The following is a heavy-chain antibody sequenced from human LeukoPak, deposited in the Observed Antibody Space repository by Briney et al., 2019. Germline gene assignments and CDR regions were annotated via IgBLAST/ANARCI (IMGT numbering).Heavy chain of an antibody. V-gene: IGHV3-30-3*01. D-gene: IGHD5-12*01. CDR1: GFTFSSYA. J-gene: IGHJ6*02. CDR2: ISYDGSNK. Sequence: GGSLRLSCAASGFTFSSYAMHWVRQAPGKGLEWVAVISYDGSNKYYADSVKGRFTISRDNSKNTLYLQMNSLRAEDTAVYYCARDPQGVATEYYYGMDVWGQGTTVTVSS. CDR3: ARDPQGVATEYYYGMDV.